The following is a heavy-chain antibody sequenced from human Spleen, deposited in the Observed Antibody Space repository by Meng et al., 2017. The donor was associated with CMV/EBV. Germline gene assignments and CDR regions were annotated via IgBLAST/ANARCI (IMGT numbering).Heavy chain of an antibody. CDR2: IYYNGST. V-gene: IGHV4-59*01. D-gene: IGHD2-15*01. Sequence: GSLRLSCTVSGGSISSYYWSWIRQPPGKGLEWIGYIYYNGSTNYNPSLKSRVTISVDTSKNQFSLKLSSVTAADTAVYYCTRFPGWYYYYGMDVWGQGTTVTVSS. CDR3: TRFPGWYYYYGMDV. CDR1: GGSISSYY. J-gene: IGHJ6*02.